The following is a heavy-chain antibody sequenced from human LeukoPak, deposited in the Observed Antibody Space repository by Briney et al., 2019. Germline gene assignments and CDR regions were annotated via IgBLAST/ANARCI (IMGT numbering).Heavy chain of an antibody. Sequence: GRSLRLSCVVSGITFRNYCMHWARQPPGKGLEWVALICSDGNNKYDGNSVKGRFSISRDNSKNTVYLQMNSLRAEDTGVYYCATDYCGGDCYSSPWDYWGQGTLVTVTS. CDR2: ICSDGNNK. CDR1: GITFRNYC. V-gene: IGHV3-33*01. D-gene: IGHD2-21*02. CDR3: ATDYCGGDCYSSPWDY. J-gene: IGHJ4*02.